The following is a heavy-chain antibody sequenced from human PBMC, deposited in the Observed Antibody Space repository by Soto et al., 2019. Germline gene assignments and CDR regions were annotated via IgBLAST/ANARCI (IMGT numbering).Heavy chain of an antibody. D-gene: IGHD1-1*01. V-gene: IGHV1-3*01. CDR3: ARGRWTQTTADYYLDY. CDR1: GYTLTSYA. Sequence: ASVKVSCKASGYTLTSYAMHWVRQAPGQRPEWMGWINAGNGKTKYSEKFQGRVTITRDTSASTAYMELSSLRSEDTAVYNCARGRWTQTTADYYLDYWGQGTLVTVSS. CDR2: INAGNGKT. J-gene: IGHJ4*02.